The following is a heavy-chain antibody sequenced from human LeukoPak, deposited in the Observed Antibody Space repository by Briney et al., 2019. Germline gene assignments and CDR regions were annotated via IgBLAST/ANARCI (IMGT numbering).Heavy chain of an antibody. CDR3: ARVGGSNFYNYGMDV. CDR1: DDSIGNYY. CDR2: IYFSGST. D-gene: IGHD4-11*01. V-gene: IGHV4-59*01. J-gene: IGHJ6*02. Sequence: PSDTLSLTCTVSDDSIGNYYWSWIRQSPGKGLEWIGYIYFSGSTNYNPSLKRRVTMSVDTSKNQFSLRLTSVTAADTATYYCARVGGSNFYNYGMDVWGQGTTVIVSS.